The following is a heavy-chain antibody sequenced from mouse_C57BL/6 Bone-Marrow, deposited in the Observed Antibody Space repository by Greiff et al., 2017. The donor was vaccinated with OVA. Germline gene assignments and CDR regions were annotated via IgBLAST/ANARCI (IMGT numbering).Heavy chain of an antibody. CDR2: IDPSDSYT. Sequence: VQLQQPGAELVRPGTSVKLSCKASGYTLTSYWMHWVKQRPGQGLEWIGVIDPSDSYTNYNQKFKGKATLTVDTSSSTAYMQLSSLTSEDSAVYYCARGFYAMDYWGQGTSVTVSS. CDR1: GYTLTSYW. CDR3: ARGFYAMDY. V-gene: IGHV1-59*01. J-gene: IGHJ4*01.